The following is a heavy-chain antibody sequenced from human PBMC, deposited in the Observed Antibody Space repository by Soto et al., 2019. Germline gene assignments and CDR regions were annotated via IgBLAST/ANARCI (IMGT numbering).Heavy chain of an antibody. Sequence: PSETLSLTCTVSGGSISSGGYYWSWIRQHPGKGLEWIGYIYYSGSTYYNPSLKSRVTISVDTSKNQFSLKLSSVTAADTAVYYCARVVGDWNYATNFDYWGQGTLVTVSS. CDR2: IYYSGST. CDR1: GGSISSGGYY. CDR3: ARVVGDWNYATNFDY. V-gene: IGHV4-31*03. D-gene: IGHD1-7*01. J-gene: IGHJ4*02.